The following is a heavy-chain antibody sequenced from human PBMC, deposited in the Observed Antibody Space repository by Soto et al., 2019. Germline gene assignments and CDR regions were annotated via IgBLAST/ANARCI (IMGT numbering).Heavy chain of an antibody. Sequence: SETLSLTCTVSGGSITSSPSYWGWIRQPPGKGLEWIGSTYFGGSTYYNPSLTGRVTISVDTSKNQVSLNLNSVTAAETAVYYCARTRNHTALVFDYWGQGDLVTVSS. D-gene: IGHD2-8*02. CDR2: TYFGGST. CDR1: GGSITSSPSY. J-gene: IGHJ4*02. V-gene: IGHV4-39*01. CDR3: ARTRNHTALVFDY.